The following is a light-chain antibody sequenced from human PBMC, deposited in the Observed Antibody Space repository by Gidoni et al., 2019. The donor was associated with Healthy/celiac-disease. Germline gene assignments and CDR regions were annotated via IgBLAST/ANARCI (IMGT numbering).Light chain of an antibody. CDR3: KQYNSYSST. CDR1: QSISSW. Sequence: DIQMTQSPSTLSASVGDRVTITCPASQSISSWLAWYQQKPRKAPMLLIYKSSSLESVVSSRFSGSRYGTEFTISMRSEQPDDFATYYCKQYNSYSSTFGQGTKVEIK. J-gene: IGKJ1*01. CDR2: KSS. V-gene: IGKV1-5*03.